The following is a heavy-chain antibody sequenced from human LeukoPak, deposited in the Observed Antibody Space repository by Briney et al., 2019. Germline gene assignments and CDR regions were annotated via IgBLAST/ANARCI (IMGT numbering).Heavy chain of an antibody. D-gene: IGHD3-22*01. CDR2: IYSGGST. CDR1: GFTVSSNY. Sequence: QPGGSLRLSCAASGFTVSSNYMSWVRQAPGKGLEWVSVIYSGGSTYYADSVKGRFTISRDNSKNTLYLQMNSLRAEDTAVYYCARDSYYYDSSGYDDASDIWGQGTMVTVSS. J-gene: IGHJ3*02. V-gene: IGHV3-53*01. CDR3: ARDSYYYDSSGYDDASDI.